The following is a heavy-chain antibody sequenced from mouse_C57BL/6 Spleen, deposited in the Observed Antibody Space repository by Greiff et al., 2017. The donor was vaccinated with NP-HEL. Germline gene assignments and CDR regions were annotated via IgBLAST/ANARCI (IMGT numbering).Heavy chain of an antibody. Sequence: EVQLQQSGPVLVKPGASVKMSCKASGYTFTDYYMNWVKQSHGKSLEWIGVINPYNGGTSYNQKFKGKATLTVDKSSSTAYMALNSLTSEDSAVYYCARERDYGSSPRYYAMDYWGQGTSVTVSS. CDR2: INPYNGGT. D-gene: IGHD1-1*01. CDR3: ARERDYGSSPRYYAMDY. CDR1: GYTFTDYY. J-gene: IGHJ4*01. V-gene: IGHV1-19*01.